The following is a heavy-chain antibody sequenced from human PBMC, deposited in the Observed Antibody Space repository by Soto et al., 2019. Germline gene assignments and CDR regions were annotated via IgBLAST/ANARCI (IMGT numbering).Heavy chain of an antibody. Sequence: PGGSLRLSCAASGFTFSMYWMRWVRQVPGKGPEWVSRINDDGSTTNYADSVKGRFTISRDNAKNTLYLQMNALRAEDTAVYYCTRGPRSTSTGTGAFWGQGTLVTVSS. D-gene: IGHD1-1*01. CDR1: GFTFSMYW. CDR2: INDDGSTT. V-gene: IGHV3-74*01. CDR3: TRGPRSTSTGTGAF. J-gene: IGHJ4*02.